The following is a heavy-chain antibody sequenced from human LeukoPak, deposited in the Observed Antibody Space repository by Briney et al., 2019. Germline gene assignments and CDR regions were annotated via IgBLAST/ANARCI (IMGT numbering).Heavy chain of an antibody. Sequence: PGGSLRLSCAASGFTFSSYAMSWVRQAPGKGLEWVSIISGDDKTDYADSVKGRFTVSKDNSRNTLYLQMNSLRVEDTAVYYCARPPHIGSSLDYWGQGTLVTVSS. CDR1: GFTFSSYA. J-gene: IGHJ4*02. V-gene: IGHV3-66*01. CDR2: ISGDDKT. CDR3: ARPPHIGSSLDY. D-gene: IGHD1-26*01.